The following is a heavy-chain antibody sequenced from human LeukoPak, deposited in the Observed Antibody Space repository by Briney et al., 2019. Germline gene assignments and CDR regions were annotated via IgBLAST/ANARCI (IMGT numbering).Heavy chain of an antibody. CDR2: IKYDESVK. CDR1: RLPFNSYW. D-gene: IGHD1-26*01. CDR3: AKGGGRPLGDAYDI. Sequence: GGSLTLLCSPSRLPFNSYWMNWVRQAAGRGRGGVAIIKYDESVKYHVDSVRGRFPISRDNARNSLYLQMHSLRAGDTAVYYCAKGGGRPLGDAYDIWGQGTMVTVSS. J-gene: IGHJ3*02. V-gene: IGHV3-7*01.